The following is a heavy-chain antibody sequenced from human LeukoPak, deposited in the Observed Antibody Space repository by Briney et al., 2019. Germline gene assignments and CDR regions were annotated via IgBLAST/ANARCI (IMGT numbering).Heavy chain of an antibody. CDR3: ARGGAGNCGGACCLNWFDY. J-gene: IGHJ5*01. V-gene: IGHV4-59*01. CDR1: GDSISSYY. CDR2: IYYSGST. D-gene: IGHD2-21*02. Sequence: ETLSLTCTVSGDSISSYYWSWIRQPPGKGLEWIGYIYYSGSTKYNPSLKSRVTISVDTSKNQFSLKLNSVTAADTAVYYCARGGAGNCGGACCLNWFDYWGQGTLVTVSS.